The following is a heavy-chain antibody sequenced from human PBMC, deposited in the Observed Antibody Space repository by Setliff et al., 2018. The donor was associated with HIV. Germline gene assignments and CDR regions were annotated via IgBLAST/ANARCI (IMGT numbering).Heavy chain of an antibody. J-gene: IGHJ4*02. CDR1: GGSISSYY. Sequence: PSETLSLTCTVSGGSISSYYWSWIRQPPGKGLEWIGYIYTSGSVNYNPSLNSRVTISVDTSKNQFSLKVNSVTAADTAVYYCEVAGQWGQGTLVTVSS. CDR2: IYTSGSV. D-gene: IGHD6-19*01. CDR3: EVAGQ. V-gene: IGHV4-4*09.